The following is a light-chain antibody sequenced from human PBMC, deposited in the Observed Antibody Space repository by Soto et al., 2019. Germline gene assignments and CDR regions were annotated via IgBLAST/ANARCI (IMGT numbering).Light chain of an antibody. CDR2: GAS. CDR1: QSVSSSY. Sequence: ETVLTQSPGTLSLSTRERATLSCRASQSVSSSYLAWYQQKPGQAPRLXIYGASSRETGIPSRFSGSGSETHFTLPISSLQPEDVETDSCQQSYSTTWTFGQGTKVDIK. J-gene: IGKJ1*01. V-gene: IGKV3-20*01. CDR3: QQSYSTTWT.